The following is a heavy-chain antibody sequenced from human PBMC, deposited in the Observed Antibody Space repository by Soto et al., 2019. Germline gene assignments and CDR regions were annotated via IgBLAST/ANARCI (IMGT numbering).Heavy chain of an antibody. D-gene: IGHD3-16*01. J-gene: IGHJ4*02. CDR3: GRGDYGVDDY. CDR1: GYAFSTYT. CDR2: ISPYNGNT. V-gene: IGHV1-18*01. Sequence: QLVQSGPEVKKPGAPVKVSCKASGYAFSTYTISWVRQAPGQGLEWMGWISPYNGNTKYTQKLQGRLIMTTDTSSRTAYMELRSVRSDDSAVYLCGRGDYGVDDYWGQGTLVTVSS.